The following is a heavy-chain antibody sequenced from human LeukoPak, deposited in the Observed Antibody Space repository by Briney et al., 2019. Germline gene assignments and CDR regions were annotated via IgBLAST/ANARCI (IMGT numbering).Heavy chain of an antibody. CDR3: ARAGDVLLDY. CDR1: GGSFSGCY. D-gene: IGHD3-10*01. J-gene: IGHJ4*02. Sequence: KPSETLSLTCAVYGGSFSGCYWSWIRQPPGKGLEWIGEINHSGSTNYNPSLKSRVTISVDTSKNQFSLKLSPVTAADTAVYYCARAGDVLLDYWGQGTLVTVSS. V-gene: IGHV4-34*01. CDR2: INHSGST.